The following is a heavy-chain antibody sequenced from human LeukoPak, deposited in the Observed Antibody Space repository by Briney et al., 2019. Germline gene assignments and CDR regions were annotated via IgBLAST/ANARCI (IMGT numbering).Heavy chain of an antibody. D-gene: IGHD1-1*01. V-gene: IGHV3-23*01. CDR3: AKDGGPTVFYYFDS. CDR1: GFSFSNSA. CDR2: ISGDSGGT. J-gene: IGHJ4*02. Sequence: GGSLRLSCAASGFSFSNSAMSWVRQAPGKGLERVSGISGDSGGTNYADSVKGRFTISRDNSKNTLYLQMNSLRAEDTAAYYCAKDGGPTVFYYFDSWGQGTLVTVSS.